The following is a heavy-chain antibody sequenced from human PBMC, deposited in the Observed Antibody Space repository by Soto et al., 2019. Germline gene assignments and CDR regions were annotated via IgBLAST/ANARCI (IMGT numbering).Heavy chain of an antibody. Sequence: PGGSLRLSCAASGFTFSSYAMHWVRQAPGKGLEWVAVISYDGGNKYYADSVKGRFTISRDNSKNTLYLQMNSLRAEDTAVYYCARDHFNYYFDYWGQGTLVTVSS. V-gene: IGHV3-30-3*01. CDR3: ARDHFNYYFDY. CDR1: GFTFSSYA. CDR2: ISYDGGNK. J-gene: IGHJ4*02.